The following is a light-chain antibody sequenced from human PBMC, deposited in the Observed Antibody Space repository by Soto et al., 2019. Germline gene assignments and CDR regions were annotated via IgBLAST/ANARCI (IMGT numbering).Light chain of an antibody. J-gene: IGKJ5*01. CDR2: DVS. V-gene: IGKV1-33*01. CDR3: QQYDNYDIT. CDR1: QDINKF. Sequence: DIQKTQSPSSLSASVGDTVTITCQASQDINKFLNWYQQKPGKAPKLLIYDVSNLETGVPSRFSGSGSETHFTLTINSLQPEDIATYYCQQYDNYDITFGQGTRLEIK.